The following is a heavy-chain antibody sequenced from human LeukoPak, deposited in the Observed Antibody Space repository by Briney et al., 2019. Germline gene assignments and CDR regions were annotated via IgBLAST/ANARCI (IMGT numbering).Heavy chain of an antibody. Sequence: AGGSLRLSCAASGFTFSPLGMNWVRQAPGRGLEWVSYISSGSSTTYYADSVKGRFTISRDSAKNSPYLQMNSLRDEDTAVYYCARGRGLTLSYHYFDYWGQGTLVTVSS. CDR3: ARGRGLTLSYHYFDY. CDR1: GFTFSPLG. CDR2: ISSGSSTT. D-gene: IGHD3-10*01. J-gene: IGHJ4*02. V-gene: IGHV3-48*02.